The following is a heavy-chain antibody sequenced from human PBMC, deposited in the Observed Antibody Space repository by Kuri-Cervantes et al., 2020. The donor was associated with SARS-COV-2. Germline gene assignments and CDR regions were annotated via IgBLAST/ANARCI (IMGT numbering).Heavy chain of an antibody. Sequence: GGSLRLSCAASGFTFSSYAMGWVRQAPGKGLEWVAVIWYDGSNKYYADSVKGRFTISRDNSKNTLYLQMNSLRAEDTAVYYCAKGPRFEGDYFDYWGQGTLVTVSS. V-gene: IGHV3-33*08. CDR1: GFTFSSYA. D-gene: IGHD3-9*01. CDR3: AKGPRFEGDYFDY. CDR2: IWYDGSNK. J-gene: IGHJ4*02.